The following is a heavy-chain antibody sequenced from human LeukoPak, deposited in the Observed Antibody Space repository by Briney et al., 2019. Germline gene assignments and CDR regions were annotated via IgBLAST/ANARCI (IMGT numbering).Heavy chain of an antibody. J-gene: IGHJ4*02. Sequence: SEPLSLTCTVSGGSLSGYFWSWVRQPPGKGLEWIGYIFSSGSTNYNPSLKSRVTISVDTSKNQFSLMLSSVTAADTAVYYCARQNPATTADYWGQGSLVTVSS. D-gene: IGHD1-7*01. CDR1: GGSLSGYF. CDR2: IFSSGST. V-gene: IGHV4-59*08. CDR3: ARQNPATTADY.